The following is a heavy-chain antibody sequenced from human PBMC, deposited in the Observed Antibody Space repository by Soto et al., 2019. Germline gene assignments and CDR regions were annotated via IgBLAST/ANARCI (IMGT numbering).Heavy chain of an antibody. CDR3: AREPNLEWLSRHDAFDI. J-gene: IGHJ3*02. D-gene: IGHD3-3*01. V-gene: IGHV4-31*03. CDR1: GGSISSGGYY. CDR2: IDYSGST. Sequence: QVQLQESGPGLVKPSQTLSLTCTVSGGSISSGGYYWSWIRQHPGKGLEWIGYIDYSGSTSYNPSLKSRVTISVDTSKNQFSLKLSSVTAADTAVYYCAREPNLEWLSRHDAFDIWGQGTMVTVSS.